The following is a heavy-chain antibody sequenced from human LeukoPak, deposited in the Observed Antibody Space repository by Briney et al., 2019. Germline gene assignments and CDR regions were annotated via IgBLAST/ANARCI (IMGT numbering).Heavy chain of an antibody. CDR3: ARRTWSRGYCSSTSCPGNFDY. Sequence: GESLKISCKGSGYSLTSYWIGWVRQMPGKGLEWMGIIYPGDSDTRYSPSFQGQVTISADKSISTAYLQWSSLKASDTAMYYCARRTWSRGYCSSTSCPGNFDYWGQGTLVTVSS. J-gene: IGHJ4*02. D-gene: IGHD2-2*01. CDR2: IYPGDSDT. CDR1: GYSLTSYW. V-gene: IGHV5-51*01.